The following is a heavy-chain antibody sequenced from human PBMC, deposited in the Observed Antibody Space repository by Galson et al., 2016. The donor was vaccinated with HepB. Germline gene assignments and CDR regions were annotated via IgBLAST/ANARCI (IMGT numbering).Heavy chain of an antibody. CDR3: YYAGY. D-gene: IGHD3-3*01. Sequence: SLRLPCAASGFTFSNAWMSWVPQAQGNGLEWVGRIKSKTDGGTTDYAVPVKGRFTISRDDSKNTLFLQMNSLKTEDPAVYYCYYAGYWGQGTLVTASS. CDR1: GFTFSNAW. V-gene: IGHV3-15*01. J-gene: IGHJ4*02. CDR2: IKSKTDGGTT.